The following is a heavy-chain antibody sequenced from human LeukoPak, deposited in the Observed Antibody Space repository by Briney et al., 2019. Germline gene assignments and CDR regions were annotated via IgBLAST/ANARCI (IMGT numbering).Heavy chain of an antibody. CDR3: AKGGKGFPLGLGFDS. CDR2: IYYSGST. Sequence: SETLSLTCTVSGGPISTYYWTWIRQPPGKGLEWIGYIYYSGSTNYNPSLKSRVTISVDTSKNQFSLKLTSLTAADTAVYYCAKGGKGFPLGLGFDSWGQGTLVSVSS. D-gene: IGHD3-16*01. CDR1: GGPISTYY. J-gene: IGHJ4*02. V-gene: IGHV4-59*01.